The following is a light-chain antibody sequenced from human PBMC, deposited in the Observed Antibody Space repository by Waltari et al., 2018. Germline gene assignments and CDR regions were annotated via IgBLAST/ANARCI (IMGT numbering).Light chain of an antibody. CDR1: SLRRYY. V-gene: IGLV3-19*01. J-gene: IGLJ3*02. Sequence: SSELTPDPAVSVALGQTVRLTCQGDSLRRYYSSWYPQRPGQAPRLVLYGQDNRPSGIPDRFSGSTSGDTASLTITGAQAEDEADYYCHSRDTISTRVFGGGTRLTV. CDR3: HSRDTISTRV. CDR2: GQD.